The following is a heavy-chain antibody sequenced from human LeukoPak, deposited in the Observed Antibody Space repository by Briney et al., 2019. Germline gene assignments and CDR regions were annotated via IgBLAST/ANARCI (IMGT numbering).Heavy chain of an antibody. CDR2: INHSGST. CDR3: ARLRGGYPHWYYYYYMDV. CDR1: GGSFSGYY. Sequence: TLSLTCAVYGGSFSGYYWSWIRQPPGKGLEWIGEINHSGSTNYNPSLKSRVTISVDTSKNQFSLKLSSVTAADTAVYYCARLRGGYPHWYYYYYMDVWGKGTTVTVSS. D-gene: IGHD1-26*01. J-gene: IGHJ6*03. V-gene: IGHV4-34*01.